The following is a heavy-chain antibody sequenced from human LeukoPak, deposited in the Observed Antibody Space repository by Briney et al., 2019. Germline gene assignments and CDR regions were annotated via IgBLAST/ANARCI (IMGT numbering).Heavy chain of an antibody. CDR3: TTVYYGSGSYYNRFDY. D-gene: IGHD3-10*01. CDR1: GFPFRNAW. V-gene: IGHV3-15*01. J-gene: IGHJ4*02. Sequence: GGPLRLSCGASGFPFRNAWVSWVRQAPGKGVERVGRIKSKTDGGTTDYAAPVKGRFTISRDDSKNTLNLQMNSLKPGDTAVYYCTTVYYGSGSYYNRFDYWGQGTLVTVSS. CDR2: IKSKTDGGTT.